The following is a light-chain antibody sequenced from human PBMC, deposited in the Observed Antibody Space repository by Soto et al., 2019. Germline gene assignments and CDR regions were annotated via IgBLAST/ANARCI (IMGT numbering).Light chain of an antibody. CDR3: QQYKVYPYT. V-gene: IGKV1-5*01. CDR2: DVS. CDR1: PILTGR. J-gene: IGKJ2*01. Sequence: DIQRTQSPSTLSASIGYRVTITCRASPILTGRLAWYQQKPGRPTKLLIYDVSSLESGVPSRFSGSESGTDFTLTISSLRPDDCATFYCQQYKVYPYTFGQGTRLDI.